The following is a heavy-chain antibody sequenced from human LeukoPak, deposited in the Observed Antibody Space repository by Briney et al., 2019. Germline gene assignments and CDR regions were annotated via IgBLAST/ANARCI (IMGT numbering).Heavy chain of an antibody. D-gene: IGHD3-3*01. CDR1: GGTFSSYA. Sequence: GASVKVSCKASGGTFSSYAISWVRQAPGQGLEWMGGIIPIFGTANYAQKFQGRVTITADESTSTAYMELSSLRSEDTAVYYCARDSRFLEKYYGMDVWGQGTTVTVSS. CDR2: IIPIFGTA. CDR3: ARDSRFLEKYYGMDV. V-gene: IGHV1-69*13. J-gene: IGHJ6*02.